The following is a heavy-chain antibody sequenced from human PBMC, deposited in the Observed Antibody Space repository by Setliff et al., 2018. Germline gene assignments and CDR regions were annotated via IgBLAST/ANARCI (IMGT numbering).Heavy chain of an antibody. D-gene: IGHD3-10*01. CDR1: GGSISSDY. J-gene: IGHJ6*03. V-gene: IGHV4-59*08. CDR2: FYHSASS. CDR3: ARSHYYASGNSHYYYMDV. Sequence: SETLSLTCNVSGGSISSDYWAWIRQPPGKALEWIGYFYHSASSNYNPSLKGRVTMSADTSKKQFYLSLTSVSVADTAMYYCARSHYYASGNSHYYYMDVWGKGTAVTVSS.